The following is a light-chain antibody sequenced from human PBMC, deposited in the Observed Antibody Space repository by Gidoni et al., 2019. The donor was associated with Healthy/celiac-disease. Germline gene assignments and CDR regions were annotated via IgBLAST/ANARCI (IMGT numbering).Light chain of an antibody. J-gene: IGKJ2*01. CDR3: QQYNNYSQYT. V-gene: IGKV1-5*03. CDR2: KAS. CDR1: QSLSSW. Sequence: DIQMTQSPSTLSASVGDRVTITCRASQSLSSWLAWYQQKPGKAPKLLIYKASSLESGVPSRFSGSGSGTEFTLTISSLQHDDFATYYCQQYNNYSQYTFXQXTKLEIK.